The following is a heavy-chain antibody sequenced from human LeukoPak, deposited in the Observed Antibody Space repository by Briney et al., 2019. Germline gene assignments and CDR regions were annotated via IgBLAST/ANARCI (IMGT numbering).Heavy chain of an antibody. Sequence: PSETLSLTCTVSGGSISSYYWSWIRQPPGKGLEWIGYIYYSGSTNYNPSLKSRVTISVDPSKNQFSPKLSSVTAADTAVYYCATYYYDSSGYPGTYAFDIWGQGTMVTVSS. CDR1: GGSISSYY. D-gene: IGHD3-22*01. J-gene: IGHJ3*02. CDR3: ATYYYDSSGYPGTYAFDI. V-gene: IGHV4-59*01. CDR2: IYYSGST.